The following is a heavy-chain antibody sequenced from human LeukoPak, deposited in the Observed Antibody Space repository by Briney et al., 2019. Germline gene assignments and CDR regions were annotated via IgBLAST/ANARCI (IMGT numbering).Heavy chain of an antibody. CDR2: IYYSGST. V-gene: IGHV4-31*03. Sequence: SETLSLTCTVSGGSISSGGYYWSWIRQHPGKGLEWIGYIYYSGSTYYNPSLKSRVTISVDTSKNQFSLKLSSVTAADTAVCYCAREYPYALFDYWGQGTLVTVSS. J-gene: IGHJ4*02. D-gene: IGHD2-2*01. CDR1: GGSISSGGYY. CDR3: AREYPYALFDY.